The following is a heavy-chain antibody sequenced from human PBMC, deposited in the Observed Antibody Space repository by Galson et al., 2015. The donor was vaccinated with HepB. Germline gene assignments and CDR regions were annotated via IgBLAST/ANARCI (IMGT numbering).Heavy chain of an antibody. V-gene: IGHV1-18*04. CDR1: GYTFTSYG. CDR3: ARDHRFSGSYYSHFDY. J-gene: IGHJ4*02. Sequence: VKVSCKASGYTFTSYGIGWVRQAPGQGLEWMGWISAYNGNTNYAQKLQGRVTMTTDTSTSTAYMELRSLRSDDTAVYYCARDHRFSGSYYSHFDYWGQGTLVTVSS. D-gene: IGHD1-26*01. CDR2: ISAYNGNT.